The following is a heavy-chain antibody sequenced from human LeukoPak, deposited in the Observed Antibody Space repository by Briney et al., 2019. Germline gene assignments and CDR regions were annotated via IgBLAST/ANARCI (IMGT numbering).Heavy chain of an antibody. V-gene: IGHV1-69*13. J-gene: IGHJ5*02. CDR3: ARGTQQWLEGDNWFDP. CDR2: IIPIFGTA. CDR1: GGTFSSYA. D-gene: IGHD6-19*01. Sequence: SVKVSCKASGGTFSSYAISWVRQAPGQGLEWMGGIIPIFGTANYAQKFQGRVTITADESTSTAYTELSSLRSEDTAVYYCARGTQQWLEGDNWFDPWGQGTLVTVSS.